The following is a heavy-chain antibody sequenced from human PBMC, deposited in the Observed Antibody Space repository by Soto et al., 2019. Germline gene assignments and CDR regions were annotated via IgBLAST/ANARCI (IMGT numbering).Heavy chain of an antibody. Sequence: EVQLLESGGGLVQPGGSLRLSCAASGFTFSSYAMSWVRQAPGKGLEWVSAISGSGGSTYYADSVKGRFTISRDNXXXXXXXXXXXXXXXXXXXXXXXXXXXYYDSSGYQWGQGTLVTVSS. V-gene: IGHV3-23*01. J-gene: IGHJ4*02. CDR1: GFTFSSYA. D-gene: IGHD3-22*01. CDR3: XXXXXYYDSSGYQ. CDR2: ISGSGGST.